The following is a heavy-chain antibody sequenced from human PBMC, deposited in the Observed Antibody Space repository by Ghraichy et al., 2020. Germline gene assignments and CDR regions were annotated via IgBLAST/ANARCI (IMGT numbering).Heavy chain of an antibody. J-gene: IGHJ4*02. CDR3: ARHSGSYFAHTIDY. CDR1: GGSISSSSYY. CDR2: IYYSGST. D-gene: IGHD1-26*01. V-gene: IGHV4-39*01. Sequence: SETLSLTCTVSGGSISSSSYYWGWIRQPPGKGLEWIGSIYYSGSTYYNPSLKSRVTISVDTSKNQFSLKLSSVTAADTAVYYCARHSGSYFAHTIDYWGQGTLVTVSS.